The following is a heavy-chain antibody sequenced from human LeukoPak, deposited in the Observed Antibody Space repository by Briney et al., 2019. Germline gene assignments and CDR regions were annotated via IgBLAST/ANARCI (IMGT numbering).Heavy chain of an antibody. V-gene: IGHV3-30-3*01. D-gene: IGHD3-16*01. Sequence: GGSLRLSCAASGFTFSSYAMHWVRQAPGKGLEWVAVISYDGSNKYYADSVKGRFTISRDNSKNTLYLQMNSLRAEDTAVYYCSTSGGRLGELWSLTSWGKEPWSPSPQ. CDR3: STSGGRLGELWSLTS. CDR1: GFTFSSYA. CDR2: ISYDGSNK. J-gene: IGHJ5*01.